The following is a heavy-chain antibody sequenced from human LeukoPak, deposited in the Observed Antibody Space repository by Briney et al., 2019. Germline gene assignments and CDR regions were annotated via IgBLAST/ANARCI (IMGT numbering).Heavy chain of an antibody. CDR1: GYSISSGYY. D-gene: IGHD2-2*01. CDR3: ARGRQLNDY. CDR2: IYHSGST. V-gene: IGHV4-38-2*01. Sequence: SETLSLTCAVSGYSISSGYYWGWIRPPPGKGLGWVGSIYHSGSTDYNPSLKSRVTISVDTSKNQFSLKLRSVTAADTAVYYCARGRQLNDYWGQGTLVTVSS. J-gene: IGHJ4*02.